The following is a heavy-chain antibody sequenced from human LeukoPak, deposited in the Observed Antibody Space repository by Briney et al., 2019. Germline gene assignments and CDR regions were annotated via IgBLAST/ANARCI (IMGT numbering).Heavy chain of an antibody. CDR2: IKQDGSEK. CDR3: ARRGYSYGYNYYYMDV. Sequence: GGFLRLSCAASGFTFSSYWMSWVRQAPGKGLEWVANIKQDGSEKYYVDSVKGRFTISRDNAKNSLYLQMNSLRAEDTAVYYCARRGYSYGYNYYYMDVWGKGTTVTVSS. D-gene: IGHD5-18*01. J-gene: IGHJ6*03. V-gene: IGHV3-7*01. CDR1: GFTFSSYW.